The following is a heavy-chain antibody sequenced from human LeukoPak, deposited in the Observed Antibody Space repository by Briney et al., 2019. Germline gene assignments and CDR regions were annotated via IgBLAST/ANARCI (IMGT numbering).Heavy chain of an antibody. Sequence: GESLKISCKGSRYSFTNYWISWVRQMPGKGLEWMGRIDPSDSYTNYSPSFQGHVTISADKSISTAYLQWSSLKASDTAMYYCAGGGGYSGYAPCWGQGTLVTVSS. V-gene: IGHV5-10-1*01. J-gene: IGHJ4*02. CDR1: RYSFTNYW. D-gene: IGHD5-12*01. CDR3: AGGGGYSGYAPC. CDR2: IDPSDSYT.